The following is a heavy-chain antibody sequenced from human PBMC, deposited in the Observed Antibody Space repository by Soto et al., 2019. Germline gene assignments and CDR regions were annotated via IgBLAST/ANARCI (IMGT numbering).Heavy chain of an antibody. V-gene: IGHV3-23*01. CDR3: AKSGYGSGTSYYFDY. J-gene: IGHJ4*02. CDR1: GFTFNDYA. CDR2: ISGGGGSL. Sequence: EVQLLESGGGLVQPGGSLRLSCAASGFTFNDYAMSWVRQAPGKGLEWASAISGGGGSLYYADSVKGRFTISRDNSKNAMYVQMDGLRAEDTALYFCAKSGYGSGTSYYFDYWGQGTLVTVSS. D-gene: IGHD3-10*01.